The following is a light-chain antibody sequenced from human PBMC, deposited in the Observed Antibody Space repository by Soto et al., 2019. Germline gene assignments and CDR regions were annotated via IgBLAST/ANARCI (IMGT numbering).Light chain of an antibody. J-gene: IGLJ3*02. CDR3: SSYTSSSTPWV. CDR1: SSDVGGYNY. Sequence: QSALTQPASVSGSPGQSITISCTGTSSDVGGYNYVSWYQQHPGKAPKLMIYAVSNRPSGVSNRLSGSKSGNTASLTISGLQAEDEADYYCSSYTSSSTPWVFGGGTQLTVL. CDR2: AVS. V-gene: IGLV2-14*01.